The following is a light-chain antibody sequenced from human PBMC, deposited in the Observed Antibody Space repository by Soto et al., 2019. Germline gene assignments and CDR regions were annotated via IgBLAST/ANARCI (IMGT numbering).Light chain of an antibody. CDR1: QSVSSSY. CDR3: QQYGSSPPWT. J-gene: IGKJ1*01. Sequence: EIVLTQSPGTLSLSPGERATLSCRASQSVSSSYLAWYQQKPGQAPRLLIYGALRRATGIPDRFSGSGSGTDFTLTISRLEPEDFAVYYCQQYGSSPPWTFGQGTKVEIK. V-gene: IGKV3-20*01. CDR2: GAL.